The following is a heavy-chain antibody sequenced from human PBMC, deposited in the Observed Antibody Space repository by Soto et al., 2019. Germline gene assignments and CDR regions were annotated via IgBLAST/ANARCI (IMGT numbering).Heavy chain of an antibody. J-gene: IGHJ6*02. CDR2: TYYRSKWYN. V-gene: IGHV6-1*01. CDR3: AREVVEPAAYYYGMDV. CDR1: GDSVSSNSAA. Sequence: SQTLSLTCAISGDSVSSNSAACNWIRQSPSRGLEGLGRTYYRSKWYNDYAVSVKSRIAINPDTSKNQFSLQLNSVTPEDTAVYYCAREVVEPAAYYYGMDVWGQGTTVTVSS. D-gene: IGHD2-21*01.